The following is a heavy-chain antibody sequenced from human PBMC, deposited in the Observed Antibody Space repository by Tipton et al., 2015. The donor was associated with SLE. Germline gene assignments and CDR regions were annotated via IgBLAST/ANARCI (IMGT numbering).Heavy chain of an antibody. V-gene: IGHV4-59*01. CDR1: RASIRSYY. CDR3: ARVTGGGFDSSGYPFDY. CDR2: MYNNGNT. Sequence: LRLFCTVSRASIRSYYWGWIRQPPGKGMEWIGYMYNNGNTNYNPSLKSRVTISGDRKQFSLELSSVTAADTAVYFCARVTGGGFDSSGYPFDYWGPGILVTVSS. D-gene: IGHD3-22*01. J-gene: IGHJ4*02.